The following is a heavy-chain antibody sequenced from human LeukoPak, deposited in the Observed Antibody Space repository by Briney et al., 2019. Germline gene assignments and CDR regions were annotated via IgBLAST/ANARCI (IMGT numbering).Heavy chain of an antibody. J-gene: IGHJ2*01. D-gene: IGHD2-21*01. V-gene: IGHV3-23*01. CDR2: ISGGGDTT. Sequence: GGTLRLSCVASGYTFSSHGMTWVRPAPGKGLEWVAAISGGGDTTSYADSAKGRFTISRDNSRNTVYLQMNTLRADDAAIYYCAKVSICFSCYFDYWGRGTLVTVSS. CDR3: AKVSICFSCYFDY. CDR1: GYTFSSHG.